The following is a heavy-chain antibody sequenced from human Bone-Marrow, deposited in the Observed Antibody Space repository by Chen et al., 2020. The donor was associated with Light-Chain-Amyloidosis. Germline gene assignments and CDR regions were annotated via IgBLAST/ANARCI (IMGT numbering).Heavy chain of an antibody. D-gene: IGHD3-22*01. V-gene: IGHV3-23*01. J-gene: IGHJ5*02. Sequence: EVQLLESGGGLVRPGGSLRLSCAASGFSFNDYAMSWVRQAPGKGLEWVSDISDSGGNTNYADSVKGRFTISRDNSKNTLYLDMNSLRVDDTALYYCARDTYYYENIDYYSWFDPWGQGTLVTVSS. CDR1: GFSFNDYA. CDR3: ARDTYYYENIDYYSWFDP. CDR2: ISDSGGNT.